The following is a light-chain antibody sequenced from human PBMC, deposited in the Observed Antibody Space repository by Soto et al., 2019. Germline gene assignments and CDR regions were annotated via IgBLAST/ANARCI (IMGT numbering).Light chain of an antibody. CDR3: QHRSIWPVS. CDR1: QSVGTY. CDR2: DVS. J-gene: IGKJ5*01. Sequence: ESVLTQSPATLTLSPGERATHSCRASQSVGTYLAWYQQKPGQSPRLLMFDVSNRATGIPARFSGSGSGTDFTLTISSLEPEDFGVYYCQHRSIWPVSFGQGTRLE. V-gene: IGKV3-11*01.